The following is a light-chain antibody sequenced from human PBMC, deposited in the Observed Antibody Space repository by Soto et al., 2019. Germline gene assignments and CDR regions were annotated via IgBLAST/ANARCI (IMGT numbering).Light chain of an antibody. Sequence: QSGLTQPASVSGSPGQSITISCTGTSSDVGGYNYVSWYQQHPGKAPKLMIYDVSNRPSGVSNRFSGSKSGNTASLTISGLQAEDEADYYCSSYTSSSIFYVFGTGTKVTVL. J-gene: IGLJ1*01. V-gene: IGLV2-14*01. CDR2: DVS. CDR3: SSYTSSSIFYV. CDR1: SSDVGGYNY.